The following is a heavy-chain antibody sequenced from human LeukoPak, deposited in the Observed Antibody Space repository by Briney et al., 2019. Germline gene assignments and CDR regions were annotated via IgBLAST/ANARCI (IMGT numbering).Heavy chain of an antibody. V-gene: IGHV5-51*01. CDR2: IYPGDSDT. Sequence: GESLKISCKGSGYNFPYYWIACVRQMPGKGLEWMGIIYPGDSDTRYSPSFQGQVTISADMTITTAYLRWNSLKASDTAMYYCARADGYTAHFYSWGQGTLVTVSS. D-gene: IGHD5-24*01. CDR3: ARADGYTAHFYS. J-gene: IGHJ4*02. CDR1: GYNFPYYW.